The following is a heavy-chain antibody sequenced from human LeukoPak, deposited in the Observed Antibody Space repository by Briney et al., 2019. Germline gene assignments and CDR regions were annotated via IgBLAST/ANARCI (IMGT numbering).Heavy chain of an antibody. CDR1: GGSFSGYY. D-gene: IGHD3-9*01. CDR3: ARGGLRYFDWSASRTYYFDY. Sequence: SETLSLTCAVYGGSFSGYYWSWIRQPPGKGLEWIGEINHSGSTNYNPSLKSRVTISVDTSKNQFSLKLSSVTAADTAVYYCARGGLRYFDWSASRTYYFDYWGQGTLVTVSS. J-gene: IGHJ4*02. V-gene: IGHV4-34*01. CDR2: INHSGST.